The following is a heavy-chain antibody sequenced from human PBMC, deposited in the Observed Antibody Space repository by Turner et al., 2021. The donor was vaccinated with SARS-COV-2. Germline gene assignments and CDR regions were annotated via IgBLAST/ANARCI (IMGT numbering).Heavy chain of an antibody. J-gene: IGHJ6*03. Sequence: QVQLVQSGAEVKKPGASVKVSCKASGYTFTDYYLYWVRQAAGQGLEWMGRINPNSGYTYYAEKFQGRVTMTRDTSIRTVYMEVTRLRSDDTAVYYCARGGQEVDYYFYYMDVWGNGTTVTVSS. CDR3: ARGGQEVDYYFYYMDV. V-gene: IGHV1-2*06. CDR2: INPNSGYT. CDR1: GYTFTDYY. D-gene: IGHD2-15*01.